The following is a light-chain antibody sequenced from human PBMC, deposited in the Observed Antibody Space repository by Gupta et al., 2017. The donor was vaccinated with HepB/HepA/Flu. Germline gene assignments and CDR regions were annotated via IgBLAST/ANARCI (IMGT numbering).Light chain of an antibody. CDR1: SLRRFY. Sequence: SSELTQDPAVSVALGQTVRITCQGDSLRRFYANWYQQKPGQAPVLVIYGKSNRPPGIPERFSGTSSGNTASLTITGAQAEDEADYYCNSRDSSGDHVVFGGGTELTVL. J-gene: IGLJ2*01. CDR3: NSRDSSGDHVV. V-gene: IGLV3-19*01. CDR2: GKS.